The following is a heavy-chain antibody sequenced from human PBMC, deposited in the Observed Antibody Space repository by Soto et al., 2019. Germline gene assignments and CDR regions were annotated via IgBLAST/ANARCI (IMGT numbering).Heavy chain of an antibody. Sequence: EVQLLESGGGLVQPGGSLRLSCAASGFTFSSYAMRWVRQAPVKGLEWVSAISGSGGSTYYADSVKGRFTISRDKSKKTLHLQMNSLRAVDTAVYYCASRGSGSYYDYVGQGTLVSVSS. J-gene: IGHJ4*02. V-gene: IGHV3-23*01. CDR2: ISGSGGST. CDR1: GFTFSSYA. CDR3: ASRGSGSYYDY. D-gene: IGHD1-26*01.